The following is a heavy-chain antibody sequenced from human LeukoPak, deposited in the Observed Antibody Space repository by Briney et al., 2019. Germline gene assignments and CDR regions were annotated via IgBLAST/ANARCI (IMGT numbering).Heavy chain of an antibody. CDR1: GGSFSSSC. CDR3: ARGASGSYYGVWFDP. Sequence: SETLSLTCTVSGGSFSSSCWSWIRQPPGKGLEWIGYIYYSGSTNHNPSLKSRVTISLDTSKNQFSLKLSSVTAADTAVYYCARGASGSYYGVWFDPWGQGTLVTVSS. J-gene: IGHJ5*02. V-gene: IGHV4-59*01. CDR2: IYYSGST. D-gene: IGHD1-26*01.